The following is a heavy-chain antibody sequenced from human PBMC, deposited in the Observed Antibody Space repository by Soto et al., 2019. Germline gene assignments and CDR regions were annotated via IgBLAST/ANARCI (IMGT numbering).Heavy chain of an antibody. CDR3: ARSVRGSAFDI. CDR2: IYYSGST. CDR1: GGSISSYY. Sequence: LSPTCTVSGGSISSYYWSWIRQPPGKGLEWIGYIYYSGSTNYNPSLKSRVTISVDTSKNQFSLKLSSVTAADTAVYYCARSVRGSAFDIWGQGTMVTVSS. J-gene: IGHJ3*02. V-gene: IGHV4-59*01. D-gene: IGHD3-16*01.